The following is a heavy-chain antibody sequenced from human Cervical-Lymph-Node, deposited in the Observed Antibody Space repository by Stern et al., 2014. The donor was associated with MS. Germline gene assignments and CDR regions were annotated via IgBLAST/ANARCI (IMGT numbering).Heavy chain of an antibody. V-gene: IGHV3-53*01. CDR1: GFTVSSNY. CDR2: ISRGGST. CDR3: ASMAYGDYFDY. Sequence: EVQLEESGGGLIQPGGSLRLSCAASGFTVSSNYMSWVRQAPGKGLEWVSVISRGGSTYYADSGKGRFTISRDNSKNTLYLQMNSLRAEDSAVYYCASMAYGDYFDYWGQGTLVTVSS. J-gene: IGHJ4*02. D-gene: IGHD4-17*01.